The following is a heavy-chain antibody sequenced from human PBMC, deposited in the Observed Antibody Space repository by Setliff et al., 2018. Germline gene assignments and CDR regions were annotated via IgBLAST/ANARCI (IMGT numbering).Heavy chain of an antibody. V-gene: IGHV4-39*01. CDR2: VYNTGTT. CDR3: ARHTIAMSTIISYFDY. CDR1: GDSISNSDYY. Sequence: SETLSLTCIVAGDSISNSDYYWGWIRQPPGKGLEWIGRVYNTGTTNYNPSLKSRVTLSLDTSKNHLSLNLASVTAADTAVYYCARHTIAMSTIISYFDYWGQGTLVTVSS. J-gene: IGHJ4*02. D-gene: IGHD3-10*01.